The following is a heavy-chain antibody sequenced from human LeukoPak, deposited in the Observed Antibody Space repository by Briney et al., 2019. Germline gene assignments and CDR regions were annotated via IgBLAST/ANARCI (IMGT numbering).Heavy chain of an antibody. CDR1: GFSFSTYW. D-gene: IGHD1-1*01. J-gene: IGHJ4*02. V-gene: IGHV3-7*01. CDR2: IKQDGSDK. Sequence: AGGSLRLSCAASGFSFSTYWISWVRQVPGKGLEWVANIKQDGSDKYYADSVKGRFTISRDNAKNSLYLQMNSLRAEDTAVYYCTRGTIQLTDYWGQGTLLTVSS. CDR3: TRGTIQLTDY.